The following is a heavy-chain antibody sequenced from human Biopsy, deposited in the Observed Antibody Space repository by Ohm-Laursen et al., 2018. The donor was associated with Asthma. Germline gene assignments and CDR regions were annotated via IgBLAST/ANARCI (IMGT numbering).Heavy chain of an antibody. V-gene: IGHV1-69*13. J-gene: IGHJ4*02. CDR2: INSVFGTT. Sequence: ASVKASCKSLGGTFNTYVIGWVRQAPGQRLGWMGGINSVFGTTTYPQKFQDRVTITADDSTSTVYMELSSLRSEDTAVYYCARKAGSCISRTCYSLDFWGQGTLVTVSS. D-gene: IGHD2-2*01. CDR1: GGTFNTYV. CDR3: ARKAGSCISRTCYSLDF.